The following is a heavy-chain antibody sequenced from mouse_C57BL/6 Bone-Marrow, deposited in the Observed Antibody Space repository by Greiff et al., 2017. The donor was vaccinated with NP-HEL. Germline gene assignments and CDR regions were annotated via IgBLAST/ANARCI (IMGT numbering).Heavy chain of an antibody. D-gene: IGHD1-3*01. V-gene: IGHV5-12*01. Sequence: DVMLVESGGGLVQPGGSLQLSCAASGFTFSDYYMYWVRQTPEKRLEWVAYISNGGGSTYYPDTVKGRFTISRDNAKNTLYLQMSRLKSEDTAMYYCARLKYWYFDVWGTGTTVTVSS. CDR3: ARLKYWYFDV. CDR1: GFTFSDYY. J-gene: IGHJ1*03. CDR2: ISNGGGST.